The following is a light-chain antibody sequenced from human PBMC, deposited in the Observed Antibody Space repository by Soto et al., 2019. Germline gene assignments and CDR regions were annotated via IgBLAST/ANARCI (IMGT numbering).Light chain of an antibody. V-gene: IGLV2-23*02. Sequence: QSALTQPASVSGSPGQSITISCTGTSSDVGSYDLVSWYQQHPGKAPKLMIYEVNKRPSKVSNRFSGSKSGNTASLTISRLQAEDEADYYRSYRSSSIYVVFGGGTKLTVL. CDR3: RSYRSSSIYVV. CDR2: EVN. J-gene: IGLJ2*01. CDR1: SSDVGSYDL.